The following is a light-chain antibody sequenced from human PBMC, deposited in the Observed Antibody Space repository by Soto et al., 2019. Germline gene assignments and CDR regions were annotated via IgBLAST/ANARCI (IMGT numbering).Light chain of an antibody. CDR1: QSVTSNY. CDR2: GAS. V-gene: IGKV3-20*01. Sequence: EIVLTPSPGTLSLSPGERATLSCRASQSVTSNYLAWYQQKIGQAPRLLIFGASSRPTGVPDRFRGSGSGTDFTLTISRLEPEDFAVYHCQQYGSSPWTFGQGTKVDIK. CDR3: QQYGSSPWT. J-gene: IGKJ1*01.